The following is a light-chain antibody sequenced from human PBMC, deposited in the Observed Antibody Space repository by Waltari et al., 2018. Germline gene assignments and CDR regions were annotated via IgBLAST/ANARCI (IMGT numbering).Light chain of an antibody. V-gene: IGKV3-15*01. Sequence: EIVMTQSPVTLSLSPGERASLSCRASQTVNSDLAWYQQMPGQAPRLLIYGASTRATGIPARFSGSGSGTEFTLTISSLQSEDFAVYYCQQYSNWPPWTFVQGTKVEIK. CDR1: QTVNSD. CDR3: QQYSNWPPWT. J-gene: IGKJ1*01. CDR2: GAS.